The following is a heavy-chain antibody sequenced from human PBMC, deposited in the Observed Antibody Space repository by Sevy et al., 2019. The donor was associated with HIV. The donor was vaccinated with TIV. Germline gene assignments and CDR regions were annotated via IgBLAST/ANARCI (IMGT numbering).Heavy chain of an antibody. CDR1: GFTFSSYG. J-gene: IGHJ6*02. CDR3: AKSSWNDEGLYYYGMDV. Sequence: GGSLRLSCAASGFTFSSYGMHWVRQAPGKGLEWVAVISYDGSNKYYADSVKGRFTISRDNSKSTLYLQMNSLRAEDTAVYYCAKSSWNDEGLYYYGMDVWGQGTTVTVSS. V-gene: IGHV3-30*18. CDR2: ISYDGSNK. D-gene: IGHD1-1*01.